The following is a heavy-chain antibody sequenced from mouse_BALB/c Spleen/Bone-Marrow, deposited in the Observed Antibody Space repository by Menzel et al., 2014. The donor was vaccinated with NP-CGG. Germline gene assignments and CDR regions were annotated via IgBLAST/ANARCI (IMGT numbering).Heavy chain of an antibody. V-gene: IGHV1S56*01. CDR1: GYTFTSYY. Sequence: QVQLQQSGPELVKPGTSVRISCKASGYTFTSYYIHWVKQRPGQGLEWIGWIYPGNVYTKYNERFKGKATLTTDKSSSTAYMQLSSLTSEDSAVYFCARGGGNYPYAMDYWGQGTSVTVSS. CDR2: IYPGNVYT. D-gene: IGHD2-1*01. J-gene: IGHJ4*01. CDR3: ARGGGNYPYAMDY.